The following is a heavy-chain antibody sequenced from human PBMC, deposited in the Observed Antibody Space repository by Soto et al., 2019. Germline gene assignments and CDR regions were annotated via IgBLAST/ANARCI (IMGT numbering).Heavy chain of an antibody. Sequence: PSETLSLTCTVSGGSISSYYWSWIRQPPGKGLEWIGYIYYSGSTNYNPSLKSRVTISVDTSKNQFSLKLNSVTAADTAVYFCARISSITIFGVVGYYMDVWAKGTTVTVSS. D-gene: IGHD3-3*01. CDR1: GGSISSYY. V-gene: IGHV4-59*01. CDR3: ARISSITIFGVVGYYMDV. CDR2: IYYSGST. J-gene: IGHJ6*03.